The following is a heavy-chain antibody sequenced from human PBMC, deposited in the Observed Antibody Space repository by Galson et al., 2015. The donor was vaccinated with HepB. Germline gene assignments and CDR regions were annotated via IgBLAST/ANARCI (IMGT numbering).Heavy chain of an antibody. CDR1: GFTFSSYS. Sequence: SLRLSCAASGFTFSSYSVNWVRQAPGKGLEWVSSISSSSSYIYYADSVKGRFTISRDNAKNSLYLQMNSLRAEDTAVYYCARDGGIVGATDTFDYWGQGTLVTVSS. D-gene: IGHD1-26*01. CDR2: ISSSSSYI. CDR3: ARDGGIVGATDTFDY. V-gene: IGHV3-21*01. J-gene: IGHJ4*02.